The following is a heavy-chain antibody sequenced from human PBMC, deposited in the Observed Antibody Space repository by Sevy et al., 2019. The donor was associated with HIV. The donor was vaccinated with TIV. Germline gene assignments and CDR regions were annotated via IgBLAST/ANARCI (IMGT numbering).Heavy chain of an antibody. CDR1: GFTFSSYA. CDR3: ARHDYGDYIDSY. CDR2: ISGSGGST. V-gene: IGHV3-23*01. J-gene: IGHJ4*02. D-gene: IGHD4-17*01. Sequence: GGSLRLSSAASGFTFSSYAMSWVRQAPGKGLEWVSAISGSGGSTYYADSVKGRFTISRDNSKNTLYLQMNSLRAEDTAVYYCARHDYGDYIDSYWGQGTLVTVSS.